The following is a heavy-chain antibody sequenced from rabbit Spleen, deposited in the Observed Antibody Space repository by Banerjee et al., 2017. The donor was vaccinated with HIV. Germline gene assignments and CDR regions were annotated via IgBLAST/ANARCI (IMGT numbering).Heavy chain of an antibody. V-gene: IGHV1S45*01. J-gene: IGHJ6*01. D-gene: IGHD8-1*01. Sequence: QEQLEESGGDLVQPEGSLTLTCTASGFTLSSSYWISWVRQAPGKGLEWIGCIYTGDGTTCYASWVSGRFTVSKTSTTVTLQMTGLTAADTATYFCARDAGSSFSTYGMDLWGQGTLVTVS. CDR3: ARDAGSSFSTYGMDL. CDR1: GFTLSSSYW. CDR2: IYTGDGTT.